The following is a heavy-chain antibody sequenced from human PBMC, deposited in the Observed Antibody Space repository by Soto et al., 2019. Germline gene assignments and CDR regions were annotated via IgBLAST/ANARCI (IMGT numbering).Heavy chain of an antibody. D-gene: IGHD3-22*01. CDR2: IKSKTDGGTT. J-gene: IGHJ4*02. Sequence: GGSLRLSCAASGFTFSNAWMNWVRQAPGKGLEWVGRIKSKTDGGTTDYAAPVKGRFTISRDDSKNTLYLQMNSLKTEDTAVYYCTSAERGDSSGYSGYWGQGTLVTVSS. V-gene: IGHV3-15*07. CDR1: GFTFSNAW. CDR3: TSAERGDSSGYSGY.